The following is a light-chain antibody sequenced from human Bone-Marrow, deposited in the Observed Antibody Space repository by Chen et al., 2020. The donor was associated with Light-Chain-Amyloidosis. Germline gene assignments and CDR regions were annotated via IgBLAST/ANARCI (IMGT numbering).Light chain of an antibody. J-gene: IGKJ4*01. V-gene: IGKV3-20*01. CDR1: QTISSKY. Sequence: EIVLTQYPGTLSLSPGEGANLSCMASQTISSKYLTWYQQKFGQAPRLLIYGSSSRACGIPDRFTGSGSGTDFTLTVDRLGPEDFAMYYCQQYGTSPLTFGGGTKVELK. CDR3: QQYGTSPLT. CDR2: GSS.